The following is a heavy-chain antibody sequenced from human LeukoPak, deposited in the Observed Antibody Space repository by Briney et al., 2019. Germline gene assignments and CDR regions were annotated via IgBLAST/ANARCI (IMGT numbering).Heavy chain of an antibody. CDR1: GFTFSSYN. CDR3: ARGAATRKSGFYYYYMDV. J-gene: IGHJ6*03. V-gene: IGHV3-21*01. Sequence: PGGSLRLSCAASGFTFSSYNVNWVSQAPGKGLEWVSSITTGKSFLYFADSGKGRFTISRDHAKHSLYLQMNSLRADDTAVYYCARGAATRKSGFYYYYMDVWGKGTTVTVSS. D-gene: IGHD5-12*01. CDR2: ITTGKSFL.